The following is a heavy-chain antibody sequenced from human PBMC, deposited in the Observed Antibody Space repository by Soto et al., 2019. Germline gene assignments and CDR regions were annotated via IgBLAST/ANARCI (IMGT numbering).Heavy chain of an antibody. CDR2: IDPSDSYT. D-gene: IGHD6-13*01. J-gene: IGHJ4*02. CDR3: ARRAELDPRVFDY. CDR1: GYSFTSYW. V-gene: IGHV5-10-1*01. Sequence: GESLKISCKGSGYSFTSYWISWVRQMPGKGLEWMGRIDPSDSYTNYSPSFQGHVTISADKSISTAYLQWSSLKASDTAMYYCARRAELDPRVFDYWGQGTLVTV.